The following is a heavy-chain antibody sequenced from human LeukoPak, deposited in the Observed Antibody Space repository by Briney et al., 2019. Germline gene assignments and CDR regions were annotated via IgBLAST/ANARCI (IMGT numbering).Heavy chain of an antibody. Sequence: SETLSLTCTVSGGSISSSTYYWGWIRQPPGKGLEWIGSIYDSGSTYYNPSLKSRVTISVDTSKNQFFLKLSSVTAADTAVYYCARVDYDYVWGSYIRWGQGTLVTVSS. CDR1: GGSISSSTYY. D-gene: IGHD3-16*01. V-gene: IGHV4-39*07. J-gene: IGHJ4*02. CDR3: ARVDYDYVWGSYIR. CDR2: IYDSGST.